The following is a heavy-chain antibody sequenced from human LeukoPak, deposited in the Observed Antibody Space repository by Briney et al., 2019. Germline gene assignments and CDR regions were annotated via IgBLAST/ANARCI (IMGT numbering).Heavy chain of an antibody. V-gene: IGHV3-66*01. D-gene: IGHD6-6*01. J-gene: IGHJ4*02. CDR3: ATSYMAASAFHY. CDR2: LFSDGST. Sequence: GGSLRLSCAAPGFTLSSNYMNWVRQAPGKGLEWVSVLFSDGSTYYADSVEGRFTVSRDSSKNTLYLQMNSLRAEDTAVYYCATSYMAASAFHYWGQGALVTVSS. CDR1: GFTLSSNY.